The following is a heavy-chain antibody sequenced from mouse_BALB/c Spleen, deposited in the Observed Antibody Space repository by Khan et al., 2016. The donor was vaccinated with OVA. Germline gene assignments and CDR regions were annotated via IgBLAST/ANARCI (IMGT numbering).Heavy chain of an antibody. D-gene: IGHD1-1*01. J-gene: IGHJ4*01. Sequence: VQLKESGPGLVAPSRSLSITCSISGFSLTSYGVNWVRQPPGKGLEWLGVIWGDGSTNYHSTPKSRLIITKDNSKRQVFLTLNSLQTDDTATYYCAKFTPDYYSMDYWGQGTSVTVSS. V-gene: IGHV2-3*01. CDR2: IWGDGST. CDR3: AKFTPDYYSMDY. CDR1: GFSLTSYG.